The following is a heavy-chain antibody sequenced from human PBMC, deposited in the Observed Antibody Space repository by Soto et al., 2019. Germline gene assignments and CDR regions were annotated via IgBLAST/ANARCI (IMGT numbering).Heavy chain of an antibody. Sequence: ASVKVSCKASGYTFTSYGISWVRQAPGQGLEWMGWISAYNGNTNYAQKLQGRVTMTTDTSTSTAYMELRGLRSDDTAVYYCARGYCSSTSCYKHDYYYYYGMDVWGKGTTVTVS. CDR3: ARGYCSSTSCYKHDYYYYYGMDV. CDR1: GYTFTSYG. J-gene: IGHJ6*04. D-gene: IGHD2-2*02. V-gene: IGHV1-18*01. CDR2: ISAYNGNT.